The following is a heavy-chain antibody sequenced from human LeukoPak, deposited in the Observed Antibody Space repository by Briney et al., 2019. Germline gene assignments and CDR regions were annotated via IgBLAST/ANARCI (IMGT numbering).Heavy chain of an antibody. V-gene: IGHV4-34*01. CDR1: GGSFSGYY. CDR3: ARRRLGYYFDY. J-gene: IGHJ4*02. Sequence: PSETLSLTCGVYGGSFSGYYWSWIRQPPGKGLEWIGEINPRGSTNYNPSLKSRVTLSTDTSKNQFSLTLNSVTAADTAVYYCARRRLGYYFDYWGQGTLVTVSS. D-gene: IGHD5-24*01. CDR2: INPRGST.